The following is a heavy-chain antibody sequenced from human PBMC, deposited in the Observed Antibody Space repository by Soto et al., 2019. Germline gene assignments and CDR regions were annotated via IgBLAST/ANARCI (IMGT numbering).Heavy chain of an antibody. CDR2: INHSGST. D-gene: IGHD1-26*01. J-gene: IGHJ4*02. CDR1: GGSFSGYY. V-gene: IGHV4-34*01. CDR3: ARVRKEWENIDY. Sequence: SETLSLTCAVYGGSFSGYYWSWIRQPPGKGLEWIGEINHSGSTNYNPSLKSRVTISVDTSKNQFSLKLSSVTAADTAVYYCARVRKEWENIDYWGQGTLVTVSS.